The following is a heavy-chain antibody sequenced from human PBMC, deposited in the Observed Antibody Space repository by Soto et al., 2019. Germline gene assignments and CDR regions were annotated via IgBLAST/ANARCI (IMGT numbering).Heavy chain of an antibody. V-gene: IGHV4-59*07. CDR1: GGSISNYY. Sequence: SDTLSLTXNVSGGSISNYYWTWVRQSPEKGLEWIGYMYYNGNINYNPSLKSRVTISIDTPKNQFSLTLKSVTAADTAVYYCASGGNWFDPWGQGTLVTVSS. D-gene: IGHD3-16*01. J-gene: IGHJ5*02. CDR3: ASGGNWFDP. CDR2: MYYNGNI.